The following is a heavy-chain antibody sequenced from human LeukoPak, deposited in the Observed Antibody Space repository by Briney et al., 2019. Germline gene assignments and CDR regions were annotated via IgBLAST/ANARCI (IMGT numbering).Heavy chain of an antibody. J-gene: IGHJ4*02. D-gene: IGHD3-22*01. CDR2: ISGSGGST. V-gene: IGHV3-23*01. Sequence: GGSLRLSCAASGFTFSSYAMSWVRQAPGKGLEWVSAISGSGGSTYYADSVKGRFTISRDNSKNTLYLQMNSLRAEDTAVYYCARAFEGRDSSGWSTYYYDSSGYYPLDYWGQGTLVTVSS. CDR1: GFTFSSYA. CDR3: ARAFEGRDSSGWSTYYYDSSGYYPLDY.